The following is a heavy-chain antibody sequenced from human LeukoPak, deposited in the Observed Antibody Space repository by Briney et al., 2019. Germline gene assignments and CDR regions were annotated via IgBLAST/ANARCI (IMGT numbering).Heavy chain of an antibody. D-gene: IGHD3-3*01. CDR2: ISYDGSNK. V-gene: IGHV3-30*04. J-gene: IGHJ6*02. CDR3: AREALYYDFWSGYYSYYYYGMDV. Sequence: QPGGSLRLSCAASGFTFSSYAMHWVRQAPGKGLEWVAVISYDGSNKYYADSVKGRFTISRDNSKNTLYLQMNSLRAEDTAVYYCAREALYYDFWSGYYSYYYYGMDVWGQGTTVTVSS. CDR1: GFTFSSYA.